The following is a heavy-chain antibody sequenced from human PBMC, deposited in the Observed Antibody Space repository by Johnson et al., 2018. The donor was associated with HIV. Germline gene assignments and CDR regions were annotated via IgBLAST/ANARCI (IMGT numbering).Heavy chain of an antibody. D-gene: IGHD1-26*01. Sequence: VQLVESGGGLVQPGGSLRLSCAASGFTVSSNYMSWVRQAPGKGLEWVSVIYSGGSTYYADPVKGRFTISRDNAKNSLYLQMNSLRAEDTAVYYCARERSYPSGLGRDAFDIWGQGTMVTVSS. CDR3: ARERSYPSGLGRDAFDI. CDR1: GFTVSSNY. CDR2: IYSGGST. J-gene: IGHJ3*02. V-gene: IGHV3-66*01.